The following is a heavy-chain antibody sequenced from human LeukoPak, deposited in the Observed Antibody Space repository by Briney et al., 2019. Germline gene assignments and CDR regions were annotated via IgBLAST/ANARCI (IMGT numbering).Heavy chain of an antibody. CDR2: IYYSGST. D-gene: IGHD2-8*01. V-gene: IGHV4-39*01. CDR3: ARLPNYYYYYMDV. J-gene: IGHJ6*03. CDR1: GDSISSYY. Sequence: KPSETLSLTCIVSGDSISSYYWSWIRQPPGKGLEWIGSIYYSGSTYYNPSLKSRVTISVDTSKNQFSLKLSSVTAADTAVYYCARLPNYYYYYMDVWGKGTTVTISS.